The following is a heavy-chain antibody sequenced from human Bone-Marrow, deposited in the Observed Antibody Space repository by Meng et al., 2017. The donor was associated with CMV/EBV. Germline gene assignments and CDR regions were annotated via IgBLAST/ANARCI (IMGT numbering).Heavy chain of an antibody. Sequence: GGSLRLSCTASGFTFDDYAMHWVRQAPGKGLEWVSGISWNSGSIGYADSVKGRFTIFRDNSKNTLYLQMNSLRAEDTAVYYCAKVKGRGYYFDYWGQGTLVTVSS. CDR2: ISWNSGSI. J-gene: IGHJ4*02. CDR1: GFTFDDYA. CDR3: AKVKGRGYYFDY. D-gene: IGHD3-10*01. V-gene: IGHV3-9*01.